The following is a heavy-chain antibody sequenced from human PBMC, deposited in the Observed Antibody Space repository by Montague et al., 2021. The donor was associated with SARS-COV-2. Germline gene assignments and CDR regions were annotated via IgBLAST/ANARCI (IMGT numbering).Heavy chain of an antibody. CDR2: VYYSGST. Sequence: SETLSLTCSASGDSIRSSGYYWGWIRQPPGKGPEWIGTVYYSGSTNYNPSLKSRVTMPVDTSKNQFSLELRSVTAADTAVYYCARLGFVELWLNLGWFDPWGQGTLVTVSS. CDR1: GDSIRSSGYY. V-gene: IGHV4-39*01. J-gene: IGHJ5*02. D-gene: IGHD3-16*02. CDR3: ARLGFVELWLNLGWFDP.